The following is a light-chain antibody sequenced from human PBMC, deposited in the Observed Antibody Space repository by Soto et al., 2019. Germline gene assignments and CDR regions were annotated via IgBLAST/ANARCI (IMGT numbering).Light chain of an antibody. Sequence: EKVDTQSPATRSVAPLCMVTLSRSHRQSMTTKLAVYQQKPGQAPRLLIHGTFTRATGIPARFSGSASGTDFTLNISRLETEDFPVYHCQQFSSYPLTFAGGTKVDIK. J-gene: IGKJ4*01. V-gene: IGKV3-15*01. CDR2: GTF. CDR1: QSMTTK. CDR3: QQFSSYPLT.